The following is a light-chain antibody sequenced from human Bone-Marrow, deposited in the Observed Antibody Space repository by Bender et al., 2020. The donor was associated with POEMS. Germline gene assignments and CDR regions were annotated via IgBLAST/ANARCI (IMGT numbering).Light chain of an antibody. J-gene: IGLJ2*01. CDR3: QSWGSNTAV. V-gene: IGLV3-1*01. CDR1: KLGEEY. Sequence: SYELTQPPSVSVSPGQTATITCSGEKLGEEYACWYQQKPGQSPVVVVYDDSDRPSGIPERLSGSTSGNTASLTISGTQTMDEADYYCQSWGSNTAVFGGGTKLTVL. CDR2: DDS.